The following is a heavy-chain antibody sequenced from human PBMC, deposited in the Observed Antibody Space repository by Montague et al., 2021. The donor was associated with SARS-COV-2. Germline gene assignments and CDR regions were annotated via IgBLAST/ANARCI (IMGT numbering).Heavy chain of an antibody. D-gene: IGHD3-9*01. CDR1: GFIFNNHG. CDR2: ITDEGSKK. Sequence: SLRLSCAASGFIFNNHGMHWVRQAAGKGLEWVALITDEGSKKPYADSVKGRFTVSRDNTKNTLYLQMDSLRTEDTAIYFCARAEGGFHIDLFVVPGHWGQGTLVTVS. V-gene: IGHV3-30*03. CDR3: ARAEGGFHIDLFVVPGH. J-gene: IGHJ4*02.